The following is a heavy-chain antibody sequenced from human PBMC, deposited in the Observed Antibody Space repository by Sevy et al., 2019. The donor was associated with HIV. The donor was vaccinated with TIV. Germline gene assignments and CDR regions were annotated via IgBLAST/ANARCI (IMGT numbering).Heavy chain of an antibody. CDR1: GFTFDDYA. J-gene: IGHJ6*02. Sequence: GGSLRLSCAASGFTFDDYAMHWVRQAPGKGLEWVSGISWNSGSLGYADSVKGRFTISRDNAKNSLYLQMNSLRAEDTALYYCAKDMSGSGKGMDVWGQGTTVTVSS. CDR3: AKDMSGSGKGMDV. V-gene: IGHV3-9*01. D-gene: IGHD3-10*01. CDR2: ISWNSGSL.